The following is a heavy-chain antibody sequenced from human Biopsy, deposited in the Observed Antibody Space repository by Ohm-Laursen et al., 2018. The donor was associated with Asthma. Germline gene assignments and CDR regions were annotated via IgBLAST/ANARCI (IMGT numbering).Heavy chain of an antibody. CDR1: GGTFNTYV. J-gene: IGHJ4*02. D-gene: IGHD2-2*01. CDR2: INSVFGTT. CDR3: ARKAGSCISRTCYSLDF. V-gene: IGHV1-69*13. Sequence: SVKVSCKSLGGTFNTYVIGWARQAPGQGLEWMGGINSVFGTTTYPQKFQGRVTITADDSTSTVYMELSSLRSEDTAVYYCARKAGSCISRTCYSLDFWGQGTLVTVSS.